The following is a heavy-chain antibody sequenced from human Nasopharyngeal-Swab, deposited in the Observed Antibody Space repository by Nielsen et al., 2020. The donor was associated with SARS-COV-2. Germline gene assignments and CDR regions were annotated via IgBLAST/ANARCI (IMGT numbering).Heavy chain of an antibody. CDR2: IYYSGST. J-gene: IGHJ4*02. Sequence: SETLSLTCTVSGGSISSSSYYWGWIRQSPGKGLEWIGSIYYSGSTYYNPSLKSRVTISVDTSKNQFSLKLSSVTAADTAVYYCARMSIAAAGTGSYWGQGTLVTVSS. D-gene: IGHD6-13*01. V-gene: IGHV4-39*01. CDR3: ARMSIAAAGTGSY. CDR1: GGSISSSSYY.